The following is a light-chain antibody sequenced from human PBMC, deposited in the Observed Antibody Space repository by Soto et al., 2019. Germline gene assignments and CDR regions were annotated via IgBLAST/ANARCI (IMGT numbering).Light chain of an antibody. Sequence: AIRMTQSPSSLSASTGDRVTITCRASQGISSYLAWYQQKPGKAPKLLIYAASTLQSGVPSRFSGSGSGTDFTLTNSCLQSEDFATYYCQQYYSYSFTFGPGTKVDIK. CDR1: QGISSY. CDR2: AAS. V-gene: IGKV1-8*01. J-gene: IGKJ3*01. CDR3: QQYYSYSFT.